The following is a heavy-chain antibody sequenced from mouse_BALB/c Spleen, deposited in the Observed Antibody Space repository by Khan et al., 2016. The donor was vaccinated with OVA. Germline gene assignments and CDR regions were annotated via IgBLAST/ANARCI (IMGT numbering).Heavy chain of an antibody. CDR2: ISSGGDNI. Sequence: EVELVESGGDLVKPGGSLKLSCSASGFTFSTYAMSWVRQTPEKRLERVATISSGGDNIYYPDSVKGRFTISRDIAKNTLYLQMSGLRSEDTAMYYCARHNYGPFAYWGQGTLVTVSA. V-gene: IGHV5-9-3*01. CDR3: ARHNYGPFAY. D-gene: IGHD1-1*01. CDR1: GFTFSTYA. J-gene: IGHJ3*01.